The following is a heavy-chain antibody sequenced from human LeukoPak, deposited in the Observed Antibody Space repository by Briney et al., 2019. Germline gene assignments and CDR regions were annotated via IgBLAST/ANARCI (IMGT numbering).Heavy chain of an antibody. J-gene: IGHJ6*03. D-gene: IGHD3-3*01. CDR3: ASLKRNLEWLPSPYYYYFYYMDV. V-gene: IGHV1-69*13. CDR2: IIPIFGTA. Sequence: GASVKVSCKASGGTFSSYSISWVRQAPGQGLEWMGGIIPIFGTANYAQKFQGRVTITADESTSTAYMELSSLRSEDTAVYYCASLKRNLEWLPSPYYYYFYYMDVWGKGTTVTVSS. CDR1: GGTFSSYS.